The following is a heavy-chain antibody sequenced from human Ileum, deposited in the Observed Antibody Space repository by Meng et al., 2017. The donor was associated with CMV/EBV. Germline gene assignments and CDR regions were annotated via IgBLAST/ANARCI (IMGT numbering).Heavy chain of an antibody. CDR1: GYTFTNND. J-gene: IGHJ4*02. CDR3: ARDGLNERYFDY. D-gene: IGHD3-22*01. CDR2: INTNTGNP. V-gene: IGHV7-4-1*02. Sequence: CQASGYTFTNNDLIWVRQAPGQGPEWMGWINTNTGNPTYARDFTGRFVFSLDTSVSTAYLQISSLKAEDTAVYYCARDGLNERYFDYWGQGTLVTVSS.